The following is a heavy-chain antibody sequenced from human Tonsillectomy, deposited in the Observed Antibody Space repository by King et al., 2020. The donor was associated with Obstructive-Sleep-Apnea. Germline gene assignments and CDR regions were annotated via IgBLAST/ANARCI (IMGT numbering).Heavy chain of an antibody. CDR3: ARSPGAVAGNWYFDL. CDR2: IYYSGTT. Sequence: QLQESGPGLVKPSETLSLTCAVSGGSISSYSWSWIRQPPGKGLEWIGYIYYSGTTNYNPSLTSRVTISVDTSKNQVSLKLTPVTAADTAVYYCARSPGAVAGNWYFDLWGRGTLVTVSS. J-gene: IGHJ2*01. V-gene: IGHV4-59*01. CDR1: GGSISSYS. D-gene: IGHD6-19*01.